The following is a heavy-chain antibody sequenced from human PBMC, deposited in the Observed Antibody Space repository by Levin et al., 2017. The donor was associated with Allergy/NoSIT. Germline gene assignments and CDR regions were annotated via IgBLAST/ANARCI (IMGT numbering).Heavy chain of an antibody. CDR2: TSYHGNNK. D-gene: IGHD2-15*01. Sequence: GGSLRLSCAASGFTFSNYAMHWVRQAPGKGLEWVAGTSYHGNNKYYADSVKGRFTISRDNSKNTLYLQMNSLRAEDTAVFSCVRDLAYCSGGTCYSGGALDSWGQGKMVTVSS. CDR3: VRDLAYCSGGTCYSGGALDS. V-gene: IGHV3-30-3*01. CDR1: GFTFSNYA. J-gene: IGHJ3*02.